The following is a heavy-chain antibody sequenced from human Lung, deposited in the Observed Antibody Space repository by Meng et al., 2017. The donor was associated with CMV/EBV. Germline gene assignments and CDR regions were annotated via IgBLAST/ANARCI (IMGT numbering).Heavy chain of an antibody. CDR2: ISGSGSRL. D-gene: IGHD3-22*01. V-gene: IGHV3-23*01. Sequence: GGSXRLXCAASGFTFSNYAMSWVRQAPGKGLEWVSDISGSGSRLYYADSVTGRFTISRDNSKNTLYLQMNSLRAEDTAVYYCAKTEYYDSSGYDKWAQGTXVTVSS. CDR3: AKTEYYDSSGYDK. CDR1: GFTFSNYA. J-gene: IGHJ4*02.